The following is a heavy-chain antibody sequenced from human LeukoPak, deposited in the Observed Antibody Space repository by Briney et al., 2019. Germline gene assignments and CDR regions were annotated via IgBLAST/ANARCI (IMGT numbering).Heavy chain of an antibody. J-gene: IGHJ4*02. CDR1: GDTFTRDY. V-gene: IGHV1-46*04. Sequence: ALVKVSCKASGDTFTRDYIHWVRQAPGQGPEWMGVMKPSGGSTIYAQRLQGRVTMTRDTSTNTVYMELSSLRSEDTAVYYCAREGDSSFYFDYWGQGTLVTVAS. CDR3: AREGDSSFYFDY. D-gene: IGHD2-21*02. CDR2: MKPSGGST.